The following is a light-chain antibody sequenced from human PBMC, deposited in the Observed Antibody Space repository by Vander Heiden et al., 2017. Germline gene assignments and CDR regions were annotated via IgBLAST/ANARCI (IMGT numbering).Light chain of an antibody. CDR2: AAS. V-gene: IGKV1-39*01. Sequence: DLQMTQSPSSLSASVGDRVTITCRASESISIYFKWYQQKPETAPHLLIYAASSLQSGLPTRFSGRGSGTYFTLTSSILRPGDFVSYCWQQSYSTPLTFGQGTKLEIK. J-gene: IGKJ2*01. CDR1: ESISIY. CDR3: QQSYSTPLT.